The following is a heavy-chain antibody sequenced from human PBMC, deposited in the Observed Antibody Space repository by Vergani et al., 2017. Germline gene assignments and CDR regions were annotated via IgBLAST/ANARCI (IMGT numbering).Heavy chain of an antibody. CDR2: ISYDGSNK. CDR1: GFTFSSSG. Sequence: QVQLVESGGGVVQPGRSLRLSCAASGFTFSSSGMHWVRQAPGKGLEWVAVISYDGSNKDYEDTVKGRFTISRDNSKNTLYLQMNSLRAEDTAVYYSARAKYCIDGICYHDYNYGINVWRQGTTVSV. D-gene: IGHD2-15*01. CDR3: ARAKYCIDGICYHDYNYGINV. V-gene: IGHV3-30*03. J-gene: IGHJ6*01.